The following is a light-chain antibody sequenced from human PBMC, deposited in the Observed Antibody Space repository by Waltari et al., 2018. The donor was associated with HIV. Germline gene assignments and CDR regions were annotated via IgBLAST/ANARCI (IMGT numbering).Light chain of an antibody. Sequence: QLVLTQSPSASASLGASVKLTCTLSSGHSSYAIAWHQQQPEKGSRYLMKLNSDGSHSKGDGSPDRFSGSSSGAERYLTISSLQSEDEADYYCQTWGTGIWVFGGGTKLTVL. CDR2: LNSDGSH. J-gene: IGLJ3*02. CDR1: SGHSSYA. CDR3: QTWGTGIWV. V-gene: IGLV4-69*01.